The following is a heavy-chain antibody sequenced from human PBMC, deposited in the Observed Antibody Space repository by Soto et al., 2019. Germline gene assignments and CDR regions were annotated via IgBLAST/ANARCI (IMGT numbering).Heavy chain of an antibody. CDR1: GFTFSSYA. CDR3: AKEGGVRVKAAITTGPYDY. J-gene: IGHJ4*02. V-gene: IGHV3-23*01. CDR2: ISGSGGST. D-gene: IGHD2-2*01. Sequence: GGSLRLSCAASGFTFSSYAMSWVRQAPGKGLEWVSAISGSGGSTYYADSVKGRFTISRDNSKNTLYLQMKSLRAEDTAVYYCAKEGGVRVKAAITTGPYDYWGQGNLVTVSS.